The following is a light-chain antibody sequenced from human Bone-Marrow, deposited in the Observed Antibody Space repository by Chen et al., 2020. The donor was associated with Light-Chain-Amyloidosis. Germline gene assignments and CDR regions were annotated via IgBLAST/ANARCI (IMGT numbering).Light chain of an antibody. Sequence: QPAWTHPASVSGLPGQSITISCTGTSSDVGGDNHVSWYQQHPDKAPKLMIYEVTNRPSWVPDRFSGSKSDNTASLTISGLQTEDEADYFCSSYTITNTLVFGSGTRVTVL. CDR3: SSYTITNTLV. CDR2: EVT. CDR1: SSDVGGDNH. V-gene: IGLV2-14*01. J-gene: IGLJ1*01.